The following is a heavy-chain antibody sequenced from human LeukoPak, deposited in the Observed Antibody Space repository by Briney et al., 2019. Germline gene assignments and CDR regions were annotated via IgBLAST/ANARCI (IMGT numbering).Heavy chain of an antibody. CDR1: GFTFSSHA. Sequence: GGSLRLSCTASGFTFSSHAMYWVRQAPGKGLEWMALTSYDARKTYYADSVKGRFTTSRDNSKNTLYLQMNSLRAEDTAVYYCARQYYYDSSGLDYWGQGTLVTVSS. CDR2: TSYDARKT. V-gene: IGHV3-30*03. D-gene: IGHD3-22*01. J-gene: IGHJ4*02. CDR3: ARQYYYDSSGLDY.